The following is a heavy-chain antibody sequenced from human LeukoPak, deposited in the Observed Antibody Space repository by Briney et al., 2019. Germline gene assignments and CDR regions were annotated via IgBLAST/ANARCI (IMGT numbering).Heavy chain of an antibody. V-gene: IGHV3-43*02. Sequence: PGGFLRLSCAASGFTFDDYAMHWVRQAPGKGLEWVSLISGDGGSTYYADSVKGRFTISRDNSKNSLYLQMNSLRTEDTALYYCAKRNQGGYCSGGSCYDDWGQGTLVTVSS. D-gene: IGHD2-15*01. J-gene: IGHJ4*02. CDR2: ISGDGGST. CDR1: GFTFDDYA. CDR3: AKRNQGGYCSGGSCYDD.